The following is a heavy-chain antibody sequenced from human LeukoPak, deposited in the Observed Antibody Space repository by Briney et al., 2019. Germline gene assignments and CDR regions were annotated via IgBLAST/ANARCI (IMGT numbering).Heavy chain of an antibody. D-gene: IGHD6-6*01. V-gene: IGHV1-8*03. CDR2: MNPNSGNT. CDR3: ARGRIAARRGYYYYMDV. J-gene: IGHJ6*03. Sequence: ASVKVSCKASGYTFTSYDINWVRQATGQGLEWMGWMNPNSGNTGYAQKFQGSVTITRNTSISTAYMELSSLRSEDTAVYYCARGRIAARRGYYYYMDVWGKGTTVTVSS. CDR1: GYTFTSYD.